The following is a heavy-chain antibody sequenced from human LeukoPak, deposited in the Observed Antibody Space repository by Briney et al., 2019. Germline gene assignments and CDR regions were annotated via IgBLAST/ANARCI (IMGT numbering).Heavy chain of an antibody. Sequence: GSLKISCKGSGYSFTSYWIGWVRQMPGKGLEWMGIIYPGDSDTRYSPSFQGQVTTSADKSIRTAYLQWSSLKASDTAMYYCARGDIVATIPYFDYWGQGTLVTVSS. CDR3: ARGDIVATIPYFDY. D-gene: IGHD5-12*01. CDR2: IYPGDSDT. J-gene: IGHJ4*02. CDR1: GYSFTSYW. V-gene: IGHV5-51*01.